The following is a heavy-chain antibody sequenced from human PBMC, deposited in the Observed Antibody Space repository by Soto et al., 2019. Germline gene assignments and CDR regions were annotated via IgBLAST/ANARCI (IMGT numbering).Heavy chain of an antibody. CDR2: IWYDGSNR. CDR1: GFTFSRFG. CDR3: ATDLNWPNY. J-gene: IGHJ4*01. Sequence: PGGSLRLSCVASGFTFSRFGMHWVRQASGKGLEWVAGIWYDGSNRLYADSVRGRFTISRDDSKNTLYLQMISLRAEDTAVYYCATDLNWPNYWGHGTLVTVSS. V-gene: IGHV3-33*03. D-gene: IGHD1-20*01.